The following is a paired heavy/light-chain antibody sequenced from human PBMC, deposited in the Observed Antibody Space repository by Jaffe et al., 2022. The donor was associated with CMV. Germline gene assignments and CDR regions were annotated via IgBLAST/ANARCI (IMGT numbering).Heavy chain of an antibody. V-gene: IGHV3-7*03. Sequence: EAQLVESGGGLVQPGGSLRLSCAASGFIFSTYWMSWVRQAPGKGLEWVATINQDGSEKYFVDSVKGRFAISRDNAENSLFLQMNSLRAEDTAVYYCAREEFRLGYSYGLFDFWGQGTLVTVSS. J-gene: IGHJ4*02. CDR2: INQDGSEK. CDR3: AREEFRLGYSYGLFDF. D-gene: IGHD5-18*01. CDR1: GFIFSTYW.
Light chain of an antibody. J-gene: IGKJ3*01. CDR2: GAS. CDR3: QQYGRSRPFT. CDR1: QSVSSSY. V-gene: IGKV3-20*01. Sequence: EIVLTQSPGTLSLSPGERATLSCRASQSVSSSYLAWYQQKPGQAPRLLIFGASSRATGIPDRFSGSASGTDFTLTISRLEPEDFAVYYCQQYGRSRPFTFGPGTKVDIK.